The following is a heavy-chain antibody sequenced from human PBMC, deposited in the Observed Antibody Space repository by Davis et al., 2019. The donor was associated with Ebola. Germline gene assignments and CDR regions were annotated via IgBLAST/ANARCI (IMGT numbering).Heavy chain of an antibody. V-gene: IGHV2-5*02. J-gene: IGHJ4*02. CDR1: GFSLSTSGVG. Sequence: SGPTLAKPTQTLTLTCTFSGFSLSTSGVGVGWIRQPPGKALEWLALIYWDDDKRYSPPLKSRLTITKDTSKNQVVLTMTNMDPVDTATYYCAHRGGSSSWFLLDYWGQGTLVTVSS. CDR2: IYWDDDK. D-gene: IGHD6-13*01. CDR3: AHRGGSSSWFLLDY.